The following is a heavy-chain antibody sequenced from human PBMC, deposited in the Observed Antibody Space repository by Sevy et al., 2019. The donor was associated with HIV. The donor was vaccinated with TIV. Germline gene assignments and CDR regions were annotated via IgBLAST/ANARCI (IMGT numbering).Heavy chain of an antibody. D-gene: IGHD3-3*01. CDR1: GYTFTSYG. V-gene: IGHV1-18*01. Sequence: ASVKVSCTASGYTFTSYGISWVRQAPGQGLEWMGWISAYNGNTNYAQKLQGRVTLTTDTSTSTAYMELRSLRSDDTAVYYCARGYYDFWSGYYRRDAFDIWGQGTMVTVS. CDR2: ISAYNGNT. J-gene: IGHJ3*02. CDR3: ARGYYDFWSGYYRRDAFDI.